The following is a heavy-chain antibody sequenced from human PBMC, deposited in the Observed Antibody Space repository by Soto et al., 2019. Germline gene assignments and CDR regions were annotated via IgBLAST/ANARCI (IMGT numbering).Heavy chain of an antibody. CDR3: ARAEVYSSTWGLFDP. CDR1: GSSISSGFYY. Sequence: QVQLQESGPGLVKPSQTLSLTSTVSGSSISSGFYYWTWIRQFPGKGLAWIGYIYYRGSPYYNPSLKSRLTMPTDKSRNQFSLKLTSVIAADTAVYYCARAEVYSSTWGLFDPWGQGTLVAVSS. V-gene: IGHV4-31*03. J-gene: IGHJ5*02. CDR2: IYYRGSP. D-gene: IGHD2-2*01.